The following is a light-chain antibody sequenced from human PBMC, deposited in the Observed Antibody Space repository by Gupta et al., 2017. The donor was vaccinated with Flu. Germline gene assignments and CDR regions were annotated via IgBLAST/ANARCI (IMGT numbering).Light chain of an antibody. CDR3: QQYYSTPFT. CDR1: QSVLYSSNNKSY. V-gene: IGKV4-1*01. CDR2: WAS. Sequence: SLGERATINCKSSQSVLYSSNNKSYLAWYQQKPGQPPKLLIYWASTRESGVPDRFSGSGSGTDFTLTISSLQAEDVAVYYCQQYYSTPFTFGPGTKVDIK. J-gene: IGKJ3*01.